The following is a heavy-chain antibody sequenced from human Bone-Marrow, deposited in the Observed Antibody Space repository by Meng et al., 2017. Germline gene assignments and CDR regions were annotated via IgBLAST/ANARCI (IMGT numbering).Heavy chain of an antibody. CDR1: GFTFGSYG. CDR2: IWYDGSNK. CDR3: ARESHHNDILTGYYDY. J-gene: IGHJ4*02. V-gene: IGHV3-33*01. D-gene: IGHD3-9*01. Sequence: GESLKISCAASGFTFGSYGMHWVRQAPGKGLEWVAVIWYDGSNKYYADSVKGRFTISRDKSKNTLYLQMDSLRAEDTAVYYCARESHHNDILTGYYDYWCQGTLVTVSS.